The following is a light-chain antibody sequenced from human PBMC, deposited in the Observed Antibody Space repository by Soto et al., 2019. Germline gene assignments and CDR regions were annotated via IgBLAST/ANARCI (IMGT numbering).Light chain of an antibody. CDR2: GNG. V-gene: IGLV1-40*01. CDR3: QSYDKRLTAYV. Sequence: QSVLTQPPSVSGAPGQGVTISCSGTSSSIGAGYEVHWYHQLPGTAPKLVVSGNGNRPSGVPDRLSASKSGTSASLAITGLQAEDEGHYYCQSYDKRLTAYVFGTGPKVTVL. CDR1: SSSIGAGYE. J-gene: IGLJ1*01.